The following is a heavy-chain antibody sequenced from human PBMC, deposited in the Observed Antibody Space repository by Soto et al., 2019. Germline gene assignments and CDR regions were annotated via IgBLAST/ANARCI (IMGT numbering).Heavy chain of an antibody. CDR3: AKDLGYCSSSTCSPPYGMDV. CDR2: ISDSGSST. D-gene: IGHD2-2*01. CDR1: GFTFSSYA. J-gene: IGHJ6*02. Sequence: PGGSLRLSCTASGFTFSSYAMNWVRQAPGKGLEWVSSISDSGSSTNYADSVKGRFTSSRDNSKNTLYLQMNSLRAEDTAVYYCAKDLGYCSSSTCSPPYGMDVWGQGATVTVSS. V-gene: IGHV3-23*01.